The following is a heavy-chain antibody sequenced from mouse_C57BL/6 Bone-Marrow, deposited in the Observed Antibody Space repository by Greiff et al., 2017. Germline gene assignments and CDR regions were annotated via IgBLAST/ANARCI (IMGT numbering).Heavy chain of an antibody. Sequence: EVHLVESGGGLVKPGGSLKLSCAASGFTFSSYAMSWVRQTPEKRLEWVATISDGGSYTYYPDNVKGRFTISRDNAKNNLYLQMSHLKSEDTAMYYCARMCYWCFDVWGTGTTVTVSS. CDR2: ISDGGSYT. V-gene: IGHV5-4*01. CDR3: ARMCYWCFDV. CDR1: GFTFSSYA. J-gene: IGHJ1*03.